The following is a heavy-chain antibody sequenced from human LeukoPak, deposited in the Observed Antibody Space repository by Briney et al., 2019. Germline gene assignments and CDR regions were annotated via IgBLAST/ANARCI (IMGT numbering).Heavy chain of an antibody. D-gene: IGHD3/OR15-3a*01. J-gene: IGHJ4*02. CDR1: GGSISSGDYY. CDR2: IYYSGST. V-gene: IGHV4-30-4*01. Sequence: TSETLSLTCTVSGGSISSGDYYWSWIRQPPGKGLEWIGYIYYSGSTYYNPSLKSRVTISVDTSKNQFSLKLSSVTAADTAVYYCARGRTDTYYFDYWGQGTLVTVSS. CDR3: ARGRTDTYYFDY.